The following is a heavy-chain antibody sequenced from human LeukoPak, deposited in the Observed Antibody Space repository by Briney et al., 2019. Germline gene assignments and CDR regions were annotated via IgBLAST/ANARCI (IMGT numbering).Heavy chain of an antibody. D-gene: IGHD3-9*01. Sequence: SETLSLTCTVSGGSISSGSYYWSWIRQPAGKGLEWIGRIYTSGSTNYNPSLKSRVTISVDTSKNQFSLKLSSVTAADTAVYYCARDPRYYDILTGHYLDAFDIWGQGTMVTVSS. CDR3: ARDPRYYDILTGHYLDAFDI. CDR1: GGSISSGSYY. V-gene: IGHV4-61*02. J-gene: IGHJ3*02. CDR2: IYTSGST.